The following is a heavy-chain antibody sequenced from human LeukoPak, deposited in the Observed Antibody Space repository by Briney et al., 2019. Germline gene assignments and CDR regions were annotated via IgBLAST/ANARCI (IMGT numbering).Heavy chain of an antibody. J-gene: IGHJ5*02. Sequence: SETLSLTCTVSGGSISSSSYYWGWIRQPPGKGLEWIGSIYYSGSTYYNPSLKSRVTITVDTSKNQFSLKLSSVTAADTAVYYCARLVRIGYSYGLNWFDPWGQGTLVTVSS. V-gene: IGHV4-39*01. CDR3: ARLVRIGYSYGLNWFDP. CDR1: GGSISSSSYY. CDR2: IYYSGST. D-gene: IGHD5-18*01.